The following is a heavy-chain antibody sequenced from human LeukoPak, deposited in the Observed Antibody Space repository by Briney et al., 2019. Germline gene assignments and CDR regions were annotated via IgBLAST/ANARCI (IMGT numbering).Heavy chain of an antibody. Sequence: PSQTLSLTCTVSGGSISSGSYYWSWIRQPAGKGLEWIGRIYTSGSTNYNPSLKSRVTIPVDTSKNQFSLKLSSVTAADTAVYYCASQQWLVGGWFDPWGQGTLVTVSS. J-gene: IGHJ5*02. V-gene: IGHV4-61*02. CDR2: IYTSGST. D-gene: IGHD6-19*01. CDR1: GGSISSGSYY. CDR3: ASQQWLVGGWFDP.